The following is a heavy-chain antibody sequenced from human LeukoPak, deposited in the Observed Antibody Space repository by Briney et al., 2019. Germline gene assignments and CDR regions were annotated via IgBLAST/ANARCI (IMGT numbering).Heavy chain of an antibody. CDR3: ARNYYDSNGYRYFDY. V-gene: IGHV4-4*07. CDR1: GGSISSYY. Sequence: PSETLSFTCTVSGGSISSYYWSWIRQPAGKGLEWIGRIYTSGSTNYNPSLKSRVTISVDKSKNQFSLKLSSVTAADTAVYYCARNYYDSNGYRYFDYWGQGTLVTVSS. J-gene: IGHJ4*02. CDR2: IYTSGST. D-gene: IGHD3-22*01.